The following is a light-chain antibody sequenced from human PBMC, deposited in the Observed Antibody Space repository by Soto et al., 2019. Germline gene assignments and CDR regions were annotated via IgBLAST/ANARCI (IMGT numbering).Light chain of an antibody. V-gene: IGKV1-13*02. J-gene: IGKJ5*01. CDR2: GAS. Sequence: AIQLTQSPSSLSASVGDRVTITCRASQGISSTLAWYQQRPGKTPRLLIYGASSLQSGVPSRFSGSGSWTDFILTISSLQPEDFATYYCQQYKSYPLTFGQGTRLEIK. CDR1: QGISST. CDR3: QQYKSYPLT.